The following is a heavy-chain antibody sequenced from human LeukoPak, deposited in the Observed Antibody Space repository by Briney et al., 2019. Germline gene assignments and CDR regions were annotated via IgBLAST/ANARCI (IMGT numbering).Heavy chain of an antibody. CDR3: ARDRLRSPDY. Sequence: GGSLRLSCAASGFTFSSYAMHWVRQAPGKGLEWVAVISYDGSNKYYADSVKGRFTISRDNSKNTLYLQMNSLRAEDTAVYYCARDRLRSPDYWGQGTLVTVSS. CDR2: ISYDGSNK. V-gene: IGHV3-30*04. J-gene: IGHJ4*02. CDR1: GFTFSSYA. D-gene: IGHD4-17*01.